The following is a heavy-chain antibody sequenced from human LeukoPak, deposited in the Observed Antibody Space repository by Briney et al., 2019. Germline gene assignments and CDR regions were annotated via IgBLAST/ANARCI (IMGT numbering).Heavy chain of an antibody. Sequence: SETLSLTCAVYGGSFSGYYWSWIRQPPWKGLEWIGEINHSGSTNYNPSLKSRVTISVDTSKNQFSLKLSSVTAADTAVYYCARSSRQNWFDPWGQGTLVTVSS. J-gene: IGHJ5*02. CDR2: INHSGST. CDR1: GGSFSGYY. D-gene: IGHD6-13*01. CDR3: ARSSRQNWFDP. V-gene: IGHV4-34*01.